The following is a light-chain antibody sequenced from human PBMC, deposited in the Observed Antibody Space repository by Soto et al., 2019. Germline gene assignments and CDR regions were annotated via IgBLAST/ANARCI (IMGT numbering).Light chain of an antibody. CDR2: YAS. CDR3: DQRSTGGT. V-gene: IGKV3-11*01. J-gene: IGKJ2*02. CDR1: QSISNY. Sequence: ESVLTQSPATLSLSPGETATLSCRASQSISNYVAWYQQKPGQAPRLLIYYASVRATGIPARFSGSGSGTDFTLTISRLEPEDLAVDDCDQRSTGGTFGQGSKVEIK.